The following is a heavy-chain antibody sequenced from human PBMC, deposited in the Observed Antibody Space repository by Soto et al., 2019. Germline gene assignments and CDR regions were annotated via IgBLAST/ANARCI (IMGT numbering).Heavy chain of an antibody. D-gene: IGHD3-16*01. CDR3: VRDLTVPYRAPNYGWFDL. V-gene: IGHV3-74*03. Sequence: EMQLVQSGGGLVRPGGSLRLSCEVSGFNFTAYWMHWVRQAPGKGLEWVSRIDHDGSSTTFADSVKGRFTITRDNVKNTMYLQMNSLRAEDKAVYHCVRDLTVPYRAPNYGWFDLWGQGSLVTVSS. J-gene: IGHJ5*02. CDR1: GFNFTAYW. CDR2: IDHDGSST.